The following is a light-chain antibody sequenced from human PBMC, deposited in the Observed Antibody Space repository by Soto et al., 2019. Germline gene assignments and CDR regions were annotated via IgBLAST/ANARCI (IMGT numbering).Light chain of an antibody. CDR1: SSDVGGYHY. Sequence: QSALTQPPSASGSPGQSVTISCTGTSSDVGGYHYVSWYQQHPGKAPKLIIYEVSKRPSGVPDRISGSKSGNTASLTVSGLQAEDEADYYCSSYAGSNYVVFGGGTQLTVL. CDR2: EVS. V-gene: IGLV2-8*01. CDR3: SSYAGSNYVV. J-gene: IGLJ2*01.